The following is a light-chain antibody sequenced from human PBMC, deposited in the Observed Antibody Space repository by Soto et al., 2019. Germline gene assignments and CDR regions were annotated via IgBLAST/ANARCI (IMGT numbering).Light chain of an antibody. CDR2: RDN. V-gene: IGLV1-47*01. CDR3: AAWDDTVRSYV. CDR1: ISNIGTNY. Sequence: QSVLTQPPSVSGTPGQRVTISCSGGISNIGTNYVHWFQQLPGTAPKVLSNRDNQRSSGVPDRFSGSKSGTSASLAISGLRSEDEAEYYCAAWDDTVRSYVFGTGTKLTVL. J-gene: IGLJ1*01.